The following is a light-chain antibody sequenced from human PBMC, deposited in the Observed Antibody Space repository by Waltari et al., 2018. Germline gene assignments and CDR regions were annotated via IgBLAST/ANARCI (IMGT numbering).Light chain of an antibody. Sequence: QSVLTQPASVSGSPGQSITISCTGTSSDVGSYNLVSWYQQHPGKAPKLMIYEVSKRPSVVSNRFSGSKSGNTASLTISGLQAEDEADYYGCSYAGSSTYVFGTGTKVTVL. CDR1: SSDVGSYNL. CDR3: CSYAGSSTYV. J-gene: IGLJ1*01. V-gene: IGLV2-23*02. CDR2: EVS.